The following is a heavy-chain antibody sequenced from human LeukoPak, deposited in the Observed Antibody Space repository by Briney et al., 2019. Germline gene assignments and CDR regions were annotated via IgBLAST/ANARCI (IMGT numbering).Heavy chain of an antibody. J-gene: IGHJ4*02. D-gene: IGHD1-26*01. Sequence: GGSLRLSCAASGFTFSNYDMHWVRQATGKGLEWVSAIGTAGDTYYPGSVRGRFTMSRENAKNSLYLQMNSLTAGDTAVYYCARGANTHFDYWGQGILVTVSS. CDR2: IGTAGDT. V-gene: IGHV3-13*04. CDR1: GFTFSNYD. CDR3: ARGANTHFDY.